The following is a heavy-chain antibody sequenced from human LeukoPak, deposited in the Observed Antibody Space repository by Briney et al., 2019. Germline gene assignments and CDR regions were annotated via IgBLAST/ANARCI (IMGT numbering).Heavy chain of an antibody. CDR3: ARGSYDFWSGYGMDV. CDR2: IYSGGST. D-gene: IGHD3-3*01. Sequence: GGSLRLSCAASGFTVSSNYMSWVRQAPGKGLEWVSVIYSGGSTYYADSVKGRFTISRDNSKNTPYLQMNSLRAEDTAVYYCARGSYDFWSGYGMDVWGQGTTVTVSS. V-gene: IGHV3-53*01. CDR1: GFTVSSNY. J-gene: IGHJ6*02.